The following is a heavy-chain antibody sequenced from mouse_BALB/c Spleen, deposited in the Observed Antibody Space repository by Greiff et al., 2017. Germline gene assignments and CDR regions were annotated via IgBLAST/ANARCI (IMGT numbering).Heavy chain of an antibody. CDR3: ARDQYYGSSYFDC. J-gene: IGHJ2*01. Sequence: QVQLKQSGPGLVAPSQSLSITCTVSGFSLTSYGVHWVRQPPGKGLEWLGVIWAGGSTNYNSALMSRLSISKDNSKSQVFLKMNSLQTDDTAMYYCARDQYYGSSYFDCWGQGTTLTVSS. V-gene: IGHV2-9*02. D-gene: IGHD1-1*01. CDR2: IWAGGST. CDR1: GFSLTSYG.